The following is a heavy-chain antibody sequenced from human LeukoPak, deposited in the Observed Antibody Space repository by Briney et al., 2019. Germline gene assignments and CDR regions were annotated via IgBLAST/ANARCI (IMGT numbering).Heavy chain of an antibody. J-gene: IGHJ1*01. CDR2: IKKDGSEQ. V-gene: IGHV3-7*03. D-gene: IGHD3-9*01. CDR3: ARDGHYDILTGYFQD. CDR1: GFTLSNYW. Sequence: GGSLRLSCAASGFTLSNYWMSWVRQAPGKGLEWVADIKKDGSEQSYVDSVKGRFTISRDTANNSLYLQMNSLRAEDTAVYYCARDGHYDILTGYFQDWGQGTLVTVSS.